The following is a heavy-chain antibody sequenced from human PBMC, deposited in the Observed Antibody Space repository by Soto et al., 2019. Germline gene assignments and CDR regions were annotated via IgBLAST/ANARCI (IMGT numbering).Heavy chain of an antibody. V-gene: IGHV3-11*01. D-gene: IGHD3-22*01. CDR2: ISGSGRTI. J-gene: IGHJ4*02. CDR3: ARGPRGRYWLFAY. Sequence: QVQLVESGGGLVKPGGSLRLSCAASAFTFSDHYMTWIRQAPGKGLEWVSYISGSGRTIHYADSVKGRFTISRDNAENSLYLQINSLRAEDTAVYYCARGPRGRYWLFAYWGQGTLVTVSS. CDR1: AFTFSDHY.